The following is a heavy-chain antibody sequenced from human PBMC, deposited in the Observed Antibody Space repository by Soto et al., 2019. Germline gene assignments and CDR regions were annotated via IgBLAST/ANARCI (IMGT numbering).Heavy chain of an antibody. V-gene: IGHV4-39*06. CDR3: AREGGVDPGRVYYFDY. Sequence: SETLSLTCTVSGGSISSSSYYWGWIRQPPGKGLEWIGSIYYSGSTYYNPSLNSRVTISVDTSKNQFTLNLSSVTAADTAVYYCAREGGVDPGRVYYFDYWGQGTLVTVSS. D-gene: IGHD5-12*01. CDR2: IYYSGST. CDR1: GGSISSSSYY. J-gene: IGHJ4*02.